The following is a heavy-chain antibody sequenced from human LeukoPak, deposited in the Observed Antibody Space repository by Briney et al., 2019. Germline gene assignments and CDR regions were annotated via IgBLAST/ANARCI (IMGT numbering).Heavy chain of an antibody. V-gene: IGHV4-34*01. CDR2: INHSGST. J-gene: IGHJ4*02. CDR3: ARRVRAVAADY. D-gene: IGHD6-19*01. CDR1: GGSFSGYY. Sequence: SESLSLTYAVYGGSFSGYYWSWIRQPPGTGLEWIGEINHSGSTNYNPSLKGRVTISVATSKNHFSLKLSSVTAADTAVYYCARRVRAVAADYSGQGTLVTVSS.